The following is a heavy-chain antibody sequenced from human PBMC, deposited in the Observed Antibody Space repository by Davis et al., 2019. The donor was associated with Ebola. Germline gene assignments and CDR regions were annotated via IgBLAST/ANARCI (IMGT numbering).Heavy chain of an antibody. V-gene: IGHV5-51*01. CDR3: ARITIFGVVSGFDY. CDR2: IYPGDSDT. CDR1: GYSFSSYW. D-gene: IGHD3-3*01. J-gene: IGHJ4*02. Sequence: GESLKISCQASGYSFSSYWIGWVRQMPGKGLEWMGIIYPGDSDTRYSPSFQGQVTISVDKVVNTAYLQWNTLKASDTGIYYCARITIFGVVSGFDYWGQGTLVTVSS.